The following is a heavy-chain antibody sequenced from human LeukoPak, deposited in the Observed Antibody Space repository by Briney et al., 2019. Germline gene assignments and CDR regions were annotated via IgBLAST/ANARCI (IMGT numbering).Heavy chain of an antibody. CDR2: IYYSGST. Sequence: SETLSLTCTVSGGSISSSSYYWGWIRQPPGKGLEWIGSIYYSGSTYYNPSLKSRVIMSVDTSKNQFSLNLGSVTAADTAVYYCAKLEVGRFDPWGQGTLVTVSS. V-gene: IGHV4-39*07. J-gene: IGHJ5*02. D-gene: IGHD7-27*01. CDR1: GGSISSSSYY. CDR3: AKLEVGRFDP.